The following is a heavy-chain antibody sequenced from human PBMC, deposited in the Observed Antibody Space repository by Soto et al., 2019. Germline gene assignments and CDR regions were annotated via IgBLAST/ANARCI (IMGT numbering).Heavy chain of an antibody. V-gene: IGHV1-2*04. CDR1: GYTFTGYY. J-gene: IGHJ4*02. CDR2: INPNSGGT. CDR3: AKGHYCSGGSCYPYYFDY. Sequence: GASVKVSCKASGYTFTGYYMHWVRQAPGQGLEWMGWINPNSGGTNYAQKFQGWVTMTRDTSISTAYMELSRLRSDDTAVYYCAKGHYCSGGSCYPYYFDYWGQGTLVTVSS. D-gene: IGHD2-15*01.